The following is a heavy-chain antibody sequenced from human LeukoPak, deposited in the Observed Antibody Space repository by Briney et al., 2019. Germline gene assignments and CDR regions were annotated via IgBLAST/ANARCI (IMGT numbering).Heavy chain of an antibody. CDR2: ISYDGSDE. J-gene: IGHJ4*02. CDR1: GLAFSSYS. D-gene: IGHD3-3*01. V-gene: IGHV3-30*04. Sequence: PGGSLRLSCVASGLAFSSYSMHWVRQAPGKGLEWVGVISYDGSDEYYTDSVKGRFTISRDNSKNTEYLQMNSLRADDTAVYYCARDFTPEWFDIHWGQGTLVTVS. CDR3: ARDFTPEWFDIH.